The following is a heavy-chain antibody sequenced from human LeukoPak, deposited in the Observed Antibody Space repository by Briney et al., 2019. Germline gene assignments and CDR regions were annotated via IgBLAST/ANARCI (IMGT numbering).Heavy chain of an antibody. CDR3: ANSGSGSYSSPYYYYGMDV. CDR2: ISYDGSNK. Sequence: GWSLRLSCAASGFTFSSYGMHGVRQAPGKGLEGVAVISYDGSNKYYADSVKGRFTISRDNSKNTLYLQMNSLRAKDTAVYYCANSGSGSYSSPYYYYGMDVWGKGTTVTVSS. V-gene: IGHV3-30*18. CDR1: GFTFSSYG. J-gene: IGHJ6*04. D-gene: IGHD3-10*01.